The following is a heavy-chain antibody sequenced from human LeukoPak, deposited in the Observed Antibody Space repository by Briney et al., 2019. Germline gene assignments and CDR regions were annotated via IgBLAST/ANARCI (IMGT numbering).Heavy chain of an antibody. CDR2: MHYSGTT. CDR3: ARNDRGRPADY. CDR1: GGSISNTPYY. V-gene: IGHV4-39*01. D-gene: IGHD1-26*01. J-gene: IGHJ4*02. Sequence: SETLSLTCNVSGGSISNTPYYWGWIRQPPGKGLEWIGSMHYSGTTYHNPSLRSRVTISVDTSKNQFSLRLISVTAADTAVYYCARNDRGRPADYWGQGTLVTVSS.